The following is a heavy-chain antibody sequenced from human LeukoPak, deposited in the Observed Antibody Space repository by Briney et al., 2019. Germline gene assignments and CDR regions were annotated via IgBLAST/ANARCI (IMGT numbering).Heavy chain of an antibody. CDR3: AGLPAAAGLDY. CDR1: GFTFDDYA. V-gene: IGHV3-43*02. J-gene: IGHJ4*02. D-gene: IGHD6-13*01. Sequence: GGSLRLSCAASGFTFDDYAMHWVRQAPGKGLEWVSLISGDGGSTYYADSVKGRFTISRDNSKNSLYLQMNGLRTEDTALYYCAGLPAAAGLDYWGEGTLVTVSS. CDR2: ISGDGGST.